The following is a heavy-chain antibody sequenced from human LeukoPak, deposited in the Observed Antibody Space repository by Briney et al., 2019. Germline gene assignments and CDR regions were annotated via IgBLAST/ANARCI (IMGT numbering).Heavy chain of an antibody. CDR2: IIPILGIA. J-gene: IGHJ4*02. D-gene: IGHD5-18*01. CDR3: AREGGYSYGEIDY. CDR1: GGTFSSYT. V-gene: IGHV1-69*16. Sequence: SVKVSCKASGGTFSSYTISWVRQAPGQGLEWMGRIIPILGIANYAQKFQGRVTITTDESTSTAYMELSSLRSEDTAVYYCAREGGYSYGEIDYWGQGTLVTVSS.